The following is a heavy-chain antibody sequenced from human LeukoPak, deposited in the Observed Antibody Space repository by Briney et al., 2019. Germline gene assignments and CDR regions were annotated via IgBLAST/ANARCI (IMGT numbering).Heavy chain of an antibody. CDR3: AREIAARPYYYYYMDV. J-gene: IGHJ6*03. D-gene: IGHD6-6*01. CDR2: IYTSGST. CDR1: GGSISSYY. V-gene: IGHV4-4*07. Sequence: TSETLSRTCTVSGGSISSYYWSWIRQPAGKGLEWIGRIYTSGSTNYNPSLKSRVTMSVDTSKNQFSLKLSSVTAADTAVYYCAREIAARPYYYYYMDVWGKGTTVTVSS.